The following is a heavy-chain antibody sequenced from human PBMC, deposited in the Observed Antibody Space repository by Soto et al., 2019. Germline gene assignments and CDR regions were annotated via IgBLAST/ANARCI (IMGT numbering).Heavy chain of an antibody. Sequence: GASVKVSCKASGYTFTGYYMHWVRQAPGQGLEWMGWINPNSGGTNYAQKFQGRVTMTRDTPISTAYMELSRLRSDDTAVYYCAPYYDSSGLFDYWGQGTLVTVSS. V-gene: IGHV1-2*02. J-gene: IGHJ4*02. CDR2: INPNSGGT. CDR1: GYTFTGYY. D-gene: IGHD3-22*01. CDR3: APYYDSSGLFDY.